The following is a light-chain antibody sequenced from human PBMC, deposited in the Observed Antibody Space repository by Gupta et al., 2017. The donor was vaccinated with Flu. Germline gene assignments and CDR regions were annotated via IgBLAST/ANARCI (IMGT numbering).Light chain of an antibody. Sequence: QSVVTQPPSASGTPGQRITISCSGSSSNRGINYVSWYQHLPGTANKLLCDSTNRRPAGVPDRFACYTACTSALPNIRGLPAEEEAYYSEVGEIDSLSGLVFGGGTKLTVL. CDR2: STN. V-gene: IGLV1-47*02. CDR1: SSNRGINY. J-gene: IGLJ2*01. CDR3: VGEIDSLSGLV.